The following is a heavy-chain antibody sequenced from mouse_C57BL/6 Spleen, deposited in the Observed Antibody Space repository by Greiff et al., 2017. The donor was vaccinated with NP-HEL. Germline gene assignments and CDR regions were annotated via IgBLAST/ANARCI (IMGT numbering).Heavy chain of an antibody. J-gene: IGHJ1*03. V-gene: IGHV3-1*01. CDR3: ARELLPGRYFDV. CDR2: ISYSGST. CDR1: GYSITSGYD. Sequence: EVQRVESGPGMVKPSQSLSLTCTVTGYSITSGYDWHWIRHFPGNKLEWMGYISYSGSTNYNPSLKSRISITNDTSKNHFFLKLNSVTTEDTATYYCARELLPGRYFDVWGTGTTVTVSS.